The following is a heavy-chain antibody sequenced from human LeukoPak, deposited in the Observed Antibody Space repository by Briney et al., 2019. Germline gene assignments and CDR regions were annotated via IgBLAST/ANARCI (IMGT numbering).Heavy chain of an antibody. CDR3: TRGDTGYSPRVDY. CDR2: IRSKAYGGTT. D-gene: IGHD2-21*01. Sequence: PGGSLRLSCTASGFTFGDYAMSWVRQAPGKGLEWVGFIRSKAYGGTTEYAASVKGRFTISRDDSKIIAYLQMNGLKTEDTAVYYCTRGDTGYSPRVDYWGQGTLVTVSS. J-gene: IGHJ4*02. V-gene: IGHV3-49*04. CDR1: GFTFGDYA.